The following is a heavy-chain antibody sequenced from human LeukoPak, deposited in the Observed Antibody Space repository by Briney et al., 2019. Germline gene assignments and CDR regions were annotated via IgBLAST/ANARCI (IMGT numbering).Heavy chain of an antibody. V-gene: IGHV3-7*01. Sequence: PGGSLRLSCAASGFTFSSYWMSWVRQAPGKGLEWAANINQDGSEKYYVDSVKGRFTISRDNAKKSLYLQMNSLRAEDAAVYYCAREQGYSSSWYTGYYYYYMDVWGKGTTVTVSS. CDR2: INQDGSEK. D-gene: IGHD6-13*01. CDR1: GFTFSSYW. CDR3: AREQGYSSSWYTGYYYYYMDV. J-gene: IGHJ6*03.